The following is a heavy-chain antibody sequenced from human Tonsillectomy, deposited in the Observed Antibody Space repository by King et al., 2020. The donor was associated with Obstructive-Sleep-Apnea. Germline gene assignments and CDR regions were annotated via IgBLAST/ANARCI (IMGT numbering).Heavy chain of an antibody. Sequence: VQLVESGGGVVQPGRSLRLSCAASGFTFSSYAMHWVRQAPGKGLDWVAVISYDGSNKYYADSVKGRFTISRDNSKNTLYLQMNSLRAEDTAVYYCESSQEGGFDYWGQGTLVTVSS. CDR2: ISYDGSNK. V-gene: IGHV3-30*04. CDR1: GFTFSSYA. J-gene: IGHJ4*02. D-gene: IGHD3-16*01. CDR3: ESSQEGGFDY.